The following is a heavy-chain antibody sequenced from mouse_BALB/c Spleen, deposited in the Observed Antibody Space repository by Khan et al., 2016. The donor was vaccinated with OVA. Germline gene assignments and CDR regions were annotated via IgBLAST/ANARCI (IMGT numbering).Heavy chain of an antibody. CDR3: AREWAAWFPY. CDR2: IYPGSDNT. Sequence: QVQLKQSGAELARPGASVTLSCKASGYTFTDYYINWTRQRTGQGLEWIGEIYPGSDNTYYNEKFKGKATLTADKSSSTAYMQLSSLTSEDSAVYFCAREWAAWFPYWGQGTLVTVSA. V-gene: IGHV1-77*01. J-gene: IGHJ3*01. CDR1: GYTFTDYY.